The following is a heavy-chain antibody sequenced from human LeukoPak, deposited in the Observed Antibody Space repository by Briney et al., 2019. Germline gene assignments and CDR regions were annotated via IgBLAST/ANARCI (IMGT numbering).Heavy chain of an antibody. Sequence: SGGSLRLSCTASGFAFDEHGMSWVRQVPGKGLEWVSGINWSGGSIGYADPLRGRFTISRDNAKNSLYLQMDSLRAEDTALYCCARAPITSPFYFDHWGQGTLVTVSS. CDR2: INWSGGSI. CDR1: GFAFDEHG. V-gene: IGHV3-20*04. J-gene: IGHJ4*02. D-gene: IGHD2-2*01. CDR3: ARAPITSPFYFDH.